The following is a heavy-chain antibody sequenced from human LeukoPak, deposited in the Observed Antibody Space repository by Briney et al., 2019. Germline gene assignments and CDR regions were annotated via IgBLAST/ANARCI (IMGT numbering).Heavy chain of an antibody. D-gene: IGHD3-10*01. CDR3: ARVGHFAGDDASDI. CDR2: ISHDGGNK. Sequence: GGSLRLSCAASGFTFSSYGMHWVRQAPGKGLEWVSVISHDGGNKYYADSVKGRFNISRDNSKNILYLQMDSLRPDDTAVYYCARVGHFAGDDASDIWGQGTLVNVSS. CDR1: GFTFSSYG. J-gene: IGHJ3*02. V-gene: IGHV3-30*03.